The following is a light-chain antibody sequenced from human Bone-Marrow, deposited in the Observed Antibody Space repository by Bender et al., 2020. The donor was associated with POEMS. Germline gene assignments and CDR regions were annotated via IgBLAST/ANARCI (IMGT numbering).Light chain of an antibody. V-gene: IGLV1-44*01. CDR2: SSH. Sequence: QSVLTQPPSASGTPGHRVTISCSGGSSNIGAHAVNWYQHLPGTAPKLLIYSSHRRPSEVPDRFSGSRSGTSASLAISGLQSEDEADYYCAVWDDSLNGWVFGGGTKLTAL. CDR1: SSNIGAHA. CDR3: AVWDDSLNGWV. J-gene: IGLJ3*02.